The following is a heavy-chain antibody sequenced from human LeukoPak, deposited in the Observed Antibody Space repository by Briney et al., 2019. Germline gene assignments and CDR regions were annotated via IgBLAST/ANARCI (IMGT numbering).Heavy chain of an antibody. D-gene: IGHD3-3*01. CDR2: ISAYNGNT. V-gene: IGHV1-18*01. J-gene: IGHJ5*02. Sequence: GASVKVSCKASGYTFTSYGISWVRQAPGQGLEWMGWISAYNGNTNYAQKLQGRVTMTTDTSTSTAYMELRSLRSDDTAVYYCARDLGTHGPLYDFWSGYYTNWFDPWGQGTLVTVPS. CDR1: GYTFTSYG. CDR3: ARDLGTHGPLYDFWSGYYTNWFDP.